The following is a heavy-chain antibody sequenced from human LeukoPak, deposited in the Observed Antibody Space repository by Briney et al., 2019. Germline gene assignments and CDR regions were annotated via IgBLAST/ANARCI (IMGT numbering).Heavy chain of an antibody. CDR2: IYSGGST. J-gene: IGHJ3*02. CDR3: ARDALYQLLNSPHAFDI. D-gene: IGHD2-2*01. V-gene: IGHV3-53*01. CDR1: GFTVSSNY. Sequence: GGSLRLSCAASGFTVSSNYMSWVRQAPGKGLEWVSVIYSGGSTYYADPVKGRFTISRDNSKNTLYLQMNSLRAEDTAVYYCARDALYQLLNSPHAFDIWGQGTMVTVSS.